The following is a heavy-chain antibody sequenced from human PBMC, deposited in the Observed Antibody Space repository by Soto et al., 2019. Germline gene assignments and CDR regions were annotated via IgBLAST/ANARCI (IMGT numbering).Heavy chain of an antibody. J-gene: IGHJ4*02. CDR1: GFTFIDYY. CDR2: ISSSGSTI. V-gene: IGHV3-11*01. CDR3: ARDLDCSGGSCYSLAYDY. D-gene: IGHD2-15*01. Sequence: VGSLRLSCAASGFTFIDYYMSCIRQSPVKVLEWVSYISSSGSTIYYADSVKGRFTISRDNAKNSLYLQMNSLRAEDTAVYYCARDLDCSGGSCYSLAYDYWGQGTLVTVSS.